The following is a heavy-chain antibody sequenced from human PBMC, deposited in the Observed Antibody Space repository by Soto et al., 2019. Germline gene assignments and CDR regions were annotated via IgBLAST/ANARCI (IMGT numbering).Heavy chain of an antibody. D-gene: IGHD5-12*01. V-gene: IGHV1-18*01. Sequence: ASVKVSCKASGYTFTSYGISWVRQAPGQGLEWMGWISAYNGNTNYAQKLQGRVTMTTDTSTSTAYMELRSLRSDDTAVYYCAKENSDYDDYHYYMAVWGKGTTVTVSS. CDR3: AKENSDYDDYHYYMAV. CDR1: GYTFTSYG. CDR2: ISAYNGNT. J-gene: IGHJ6*03.